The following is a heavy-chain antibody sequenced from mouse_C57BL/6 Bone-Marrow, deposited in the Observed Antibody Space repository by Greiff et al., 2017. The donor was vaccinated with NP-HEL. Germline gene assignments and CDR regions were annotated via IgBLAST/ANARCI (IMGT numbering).Heavy chain of an antibody. J-gene: IGHJ2*01. CDR2: ILPGSGST. CDR1: GYTFTGYW. V-gene: IGHV1-9*01. D-gene: IGHD1-1*01. CDR3: ERYWYYYYGSSYDYFDY. Sequence: QVQLQQSGAELMKPGASVKLSCKATGYTFTGYWIEWVKQRPGHGLEWIGEILPGSGSTNYNEKFKGKATFTADTSSNTAYMQLSSLTTEDSAINYCERYWYYYYGSSYDYFDYWGQGTTLTVSS.